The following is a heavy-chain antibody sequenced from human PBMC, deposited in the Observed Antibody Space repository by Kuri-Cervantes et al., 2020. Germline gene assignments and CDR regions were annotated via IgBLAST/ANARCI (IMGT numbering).Heavy chain of an antibody. CDR1: GFTFSSYA. J-gene: IGHJ2*01. CDR3: AREGYYDYIWGSYRYFNYWYFDL. D-gene: IGHD3-16*02. CDR2: INSDGSNT. V-gene: IGHV3-74*01. Sequence: GGSLRLSCAASGFTFSSYAMSWVRQAPGKGLVWVSRINSDGSNTSYADSVKGRFTISRDNSKNTLYLQMNSLRAEDTAVYYCAREGYYDYIWGSYRYFNYWYFDLWGRGTLVTDSS.